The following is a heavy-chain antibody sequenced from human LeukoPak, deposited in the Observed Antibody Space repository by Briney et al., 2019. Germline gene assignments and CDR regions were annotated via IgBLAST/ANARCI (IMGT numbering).Heavy chain of an antibody. CDR3: AKTRPLDSSSWSHGDY. D-gene: IGHD6-13*01. CDR2: ISGSGDNT. J-gene: IGHJ4*02. V-gene: IGHV3-23*01. CDR1: GFTFTNAW. Sequence: GGSLRLSCAASGFTFTNAWMHWVRQAPGKGLEWVSGISGSGDNTYYADSVKGRFTISRDNSKNTLYLQMNSLRAEDTAVYHCAKTRPLDSSSWSHGDYWGQGTLVTVSS.